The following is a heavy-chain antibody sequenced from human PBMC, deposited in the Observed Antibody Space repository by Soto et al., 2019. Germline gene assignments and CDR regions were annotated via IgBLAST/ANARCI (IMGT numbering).Heavy chain of an antibody. J-gene: IGHJ4*01. CDR3: ARGEQYSGRIFDY. D-gene: IGHD1-26*01. Sequence: SQTLSLTCAITGDSVSSNSAGLSWGRQSPSRGLEWLGRTYYRSKWYYEYAVSVRGRITINPDTSKNQYSLQLNSVTPEDTAVYFCARGEQYSGRIFDYWGQGTLVTVSS. CDR1: GDSVSSNSAG. V-gene: IGHV6-1*01. CDR2: TYYRSKWYY.